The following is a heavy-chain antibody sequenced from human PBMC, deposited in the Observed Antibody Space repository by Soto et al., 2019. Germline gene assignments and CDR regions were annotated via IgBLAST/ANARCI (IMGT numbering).Heavy chain of an antibody. CDR1: GFTFSSHA. Sequence: EVQLLESGGGLVQPGGSLRLSCTASGFTFSSHAMTWVRQAPGKGLEWVSGLSDSGISIYYADSVKDRLTISRDNSKNTLYLQIHTLRAEDTAVYYCAKVSSSWYAGFFDLWGKGTLVTVSS. D-gene: IGHD6-13*01. CDR2: LSDSGISI. J-gene: IGHJ4*02. CDR3: AKVSSSWYAGFFDL. V-gene: IGHV3-23*01.